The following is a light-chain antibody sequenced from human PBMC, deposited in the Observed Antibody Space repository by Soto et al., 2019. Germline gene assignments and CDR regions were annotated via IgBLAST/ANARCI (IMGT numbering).Light chain of an antibody. CDR1: SKGIGGYNS. Sequence: SVVAQPAPLSGSPWHSITPSRTGTSKGIGGYNSVSWYQHHPGKAPKLMIFDVSDRPSGVSSRFSGSKSGNTASLTISGLQAEDEAYYYCSSYTTSSTPHYVFGPGTKVTVL. J-gene: IGLJ1*01. CDR3: SSYTTSSTPHYV. CDR2: DVS. V-gene: IGLV2-14*03.